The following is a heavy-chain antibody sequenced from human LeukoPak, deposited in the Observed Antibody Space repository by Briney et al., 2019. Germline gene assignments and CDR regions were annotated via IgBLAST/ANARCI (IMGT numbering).Heavy chain of an antibody. J-gene: IGHJ4*02. D-gene: IGHD1-26*01. V-gene: IGHV3-30*02. Sequence: GGSLRLSCAASGFTFSSYAMSWVRQAPGKGLEWVAFIRYDGSNKYYADSVKGRFTISRDNSKNTLYLQMNSLRAEDTAVYYCAKVGLYNSGSYLFDYWGQGTLVTVSS. CDR1: GFTFSSYA. CDR2: IRYDGSNK. CDR3: AKVGLYNSGSYLFDY.